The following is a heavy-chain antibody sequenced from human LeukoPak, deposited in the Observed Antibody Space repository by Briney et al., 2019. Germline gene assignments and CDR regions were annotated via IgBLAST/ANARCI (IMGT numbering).Heavy chain of an antibody. CDR2: IYYSGST. J-gene: IGHJ4*02. V-gene: IGHV4-59*01. CDR1: GGSISSYY. Sequence: KPSETLSLTCTVSGGSISSYYWSWIRQPPGKGLEWIGYIYYSGSTNYNPSPKSRVTISVDTSKNQFSLKLSSVTAADTAVYYCARGPRGGIVYWGQGTLVTVSS. D-gene: IGHD4-23*01. CDR3: ARGPRGGIVY.